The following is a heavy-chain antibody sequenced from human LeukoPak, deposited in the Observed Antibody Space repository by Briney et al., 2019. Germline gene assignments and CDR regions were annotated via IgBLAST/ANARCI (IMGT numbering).Heavy chain of an antibody. CDR3: ARDPRGSPYYFGY. CDR2: ISYDGTNK. CDR1: GFTFSSYA. V-gene: IGHV3-30-3*01. J-gene: IGHJ4*02. D-gene: IGHD1-26*01. Sequence: PGGSLRLSCAASGFTFSSYAMHWVRQAPGKGLEWVAVISYDGTNKNYADSVKSRFTISRDNSKNTVYLQMNSLRVEDAAVYYCARDPRGSPYYFGYWGQGTLVTVSS.